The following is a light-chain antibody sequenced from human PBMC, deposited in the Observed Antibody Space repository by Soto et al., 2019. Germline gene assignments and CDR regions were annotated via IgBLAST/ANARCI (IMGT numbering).Light chain of an antibody. J-gene: IGLJ1*01. Sequence: QSVLTQPASVSGSPGQSITISCTGASSDVGGYNFVSWYQHHPGTPPKLIIYEVTHQPSGVSHRFSGSKSANTASLTISGLQVEDEADYFCGSYSSITTREVFGTGTKVTVL. CDR3: GSYSSITTREV. CDR2: EVT. CDR1: SSDVGGYNF. V-gene: IGLV2-14*01.